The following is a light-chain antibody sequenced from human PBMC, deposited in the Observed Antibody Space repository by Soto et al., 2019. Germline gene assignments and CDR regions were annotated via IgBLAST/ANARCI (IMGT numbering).Light chain of an antibody. CDR1: QTVSSNY. CDR2: GAS. V-gene: IGKV3-20*01. Sequence: EIILTQSPDTLSLSPGERATLSCRASQTVSSNYLAWCQQGPGQAPRLLIYGASTRAAGIPDRFSGSGSGTDFTLTITRLEPEDSAVYFCQQYTGPPTTFGQGTRLGIK. J-gene: IGKJ5*01. CDR3: QQYTGPPTT.